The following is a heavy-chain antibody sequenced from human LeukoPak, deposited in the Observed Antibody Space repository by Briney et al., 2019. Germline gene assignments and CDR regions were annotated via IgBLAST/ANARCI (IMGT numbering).Heavy chain of an antibody. CDR2: MNPNSGNT. Sequence: ASVKVSCKASGYTFTSYDINWVRQATGQGLEWMGWMNPNSGNTGYAQKFQGRVTMTRNTSISTAYMELSSLRSEDTAVYYCARDSEYCGGDCYSDAFDIWGQGTMVTVSS. J-gene: IGHJ3*02. CDR3: ARDSEYCGGDCYSDAFDI. D-gene: IGHD2-21*02. CDR1: GYTFTSYD. V-gene: IGHV1-8*01.